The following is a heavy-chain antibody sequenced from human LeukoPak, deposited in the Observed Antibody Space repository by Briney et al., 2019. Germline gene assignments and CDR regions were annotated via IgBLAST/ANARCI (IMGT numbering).Heavy chain of an antibody. CDR3: AGWNYFDY. Sequence: PGGSLRLSCAAPGFTFSSYWMSWVRQAPGKGLEWVANIKQDGSEKYYVDSVKGRFTIFRDNAKNSLYLQMDSLRAEDTALYFCAGWNYFDYWGQGTLVTVSS. D-gene: IGHD6-19*01. V-gene: IGHV3-7*01. CDR2: IKQDGSEK. CDR1: GFTFSSYW. J-gene: IGHJ4*02.